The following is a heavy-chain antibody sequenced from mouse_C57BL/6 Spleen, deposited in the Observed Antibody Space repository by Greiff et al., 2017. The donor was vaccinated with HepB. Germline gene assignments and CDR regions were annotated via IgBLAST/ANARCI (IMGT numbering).Heavy chain of an antibody. CDR1: GYTFTDYN. CDR3: ARLHYYGSSSAWFAY. V-gene: IGHV1-18*01. Sequence: EVQLQQSGPELVKPGASVKIPCKASGYTFTDYNIDWVKQSHGKSLEWIGDINPNNGGTIYNQKFKGKATLTVDKSSSTAYMELRSLTSEDTAVYYCARLHYYGSSSAWFAYWGQGTLVTVSA. CDR2: INPNNGGT. J-gene: IGHJ3*01. D-gene: IGHD1-1*01.